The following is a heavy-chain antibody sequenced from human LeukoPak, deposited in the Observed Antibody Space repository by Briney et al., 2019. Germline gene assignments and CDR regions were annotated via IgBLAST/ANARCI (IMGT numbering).Heavy chain of an antibody. D-gene: IGHD6-13*01. J-gene: IGHJ3*02. CDR3: ARDKSSSHAFDI. V-gene: IGHV1-3*01. CDR2: INAGNGNT. CDR1: GYTFTSYA. Sequence: GASVKVSCRASGYTFTSYAMHWVRQAPGQRLEWMGWINAGNGNTKYSQKFQGRVTITRDTSASTAYMELSSLRSEDTAVYYCARDKSSSHAFDIWGQGTMVTVSS.